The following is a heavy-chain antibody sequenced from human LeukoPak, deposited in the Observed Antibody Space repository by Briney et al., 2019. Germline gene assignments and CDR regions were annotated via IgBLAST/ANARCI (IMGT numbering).Heavy chain of an antibody. V-gene: IGHV4-30-4*01. CDR2: INHSGST. CDR1: GGSISSGDYY. D-gene: IGHD6-6*01. Sequence: PSQTLSLTCTVSGGSISSGDYYWSWIRQPPGKGLEWIGEINHSGSTNYNPSLKSRVTISVDTSKNQFSLKLSSVTAADTAVYYCARGGSSSVDYWGQGTLVTVSS. J-gene: IGHJ4*02. CDR3: ARGGSSSVDY.